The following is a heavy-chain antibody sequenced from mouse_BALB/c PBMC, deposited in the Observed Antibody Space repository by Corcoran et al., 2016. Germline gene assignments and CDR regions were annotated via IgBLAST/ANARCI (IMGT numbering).Heavy chain of an antibody. J-gene: IGHJ2*01. CDR3: ATLLRPFDY. CDR2: KSYDGSN. CDR1: GYSITRGYY. Sequence: DVQLQESGPGLVKPSQSLSLTCSVTGYSITRGYYWNWIRQFPGNKLEWMGYKSYDGSNNYNPSLKNRISITRDTSKNQFFLKLNSVTTEDTATYYCATLLRPFDYWGQGTTLTVSS. V-gene: IGHV3-6*02. D-gene: IGHD1-2*01.